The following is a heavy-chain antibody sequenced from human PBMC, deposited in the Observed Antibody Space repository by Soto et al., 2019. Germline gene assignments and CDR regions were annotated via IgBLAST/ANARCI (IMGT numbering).Heavy chain of an antibody. Sequence: SGKASCQASCYSFTRNGIKWGRQAPGQGLEWMGWISAYNGNTNYAQKLQGRVTMTTDTSTSTAYMELRSLRSDDTAVYYCARIGKRELLVDYWGQGTLVTVSS. CDR3: ARIGKRELLVDY. D-gene: IGHD1-26*01. V-gene: IGHV1-18*01. CDR1: CYSFTRNG. CDR2: ISAYNGNT. J-gene: IGHJ4*02.